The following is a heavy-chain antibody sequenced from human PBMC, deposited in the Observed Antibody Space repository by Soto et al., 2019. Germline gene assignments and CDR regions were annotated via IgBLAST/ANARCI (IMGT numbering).Heavy chain of an antibody. CDR3: ARPSPYSSGWYPHFDY. CDR2: IYPGDSDT. Sequence: PGESLKISCKGSGYSFTSYWIGWVRQMPGKGLEWMGIIYPGDSDTRYSPSFQGQVTISADKSISTAYLQWSSLKASDTAMYYCARPSPYSSGWYPHFDYWGQGTLVTVSS. V-gene: IGHV5-51*01. J-gene: IGHJ4*02. CDR1: GYSFTSYW. D-gene: IGHD6-19*01.